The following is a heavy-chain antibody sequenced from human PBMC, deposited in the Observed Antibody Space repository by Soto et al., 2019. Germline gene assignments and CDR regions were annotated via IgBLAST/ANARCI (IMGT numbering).Heavy chain of an antibody. CDR1: GGSISSSSYY. D-gene: IGHD2-21*01. CDR3: ARFLGPIFHFDY. J-gene: IGHJ4*02. V-gene: IGHV4-39*01. Sequence: SETLSLTCTVSGGSISSSSYYWGWIRQPPGKGLEWIGSIYYSGSTYYNPSLKSRVTISVDTSKNQFSLKLSSVTAADTAVYYCARFLGPIFHFDYWGQGTLVTVSS. CDR2: IYYSGST.